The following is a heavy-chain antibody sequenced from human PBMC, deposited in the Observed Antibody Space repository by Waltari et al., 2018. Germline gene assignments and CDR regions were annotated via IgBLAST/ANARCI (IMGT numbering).Heavy chain of an antibody. CDR1: GGTFSSYA. CDR3: ARGKSVFYFDNSGFSA. D-gene: IGHD3-22*01. CDR2: IMPIFGTA. J-gene: IGHJ5*02. V-gene: IGHV1-69*06. Sequence: QVQLVQSGAEVKKPGSSVKVSCKASGGTFSSYAISWVRQAPGQGLEWMGGIMPIFGTANDARRLQGRITVTRDMSTSTAYMELSTLRSEDTAVYYCARGKSVFYFDNSGFSAWGQGTLVTVSS.